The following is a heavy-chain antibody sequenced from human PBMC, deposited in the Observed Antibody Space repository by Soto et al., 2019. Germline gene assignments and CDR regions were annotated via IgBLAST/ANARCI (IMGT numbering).Heavy chain of an antibody. D-gene: IGHD2-8*01. V-gene: IGHV1-46*01. CDR1: GYTFTSYY. J-gene: IGHJ6*02. CDR3: AKNGQPPYYYYGMDV. CDR2: INPSGGST. Sequence: ASVKVSCQASGYTFTSYYMHWVRQAPGQGLEWMGIINPSGGSTSYAQKFQGRVTMTRDTSTSTVYMELSSLRSEDTAVYYCAKNGQPPYYYYGMDVWGQGTTVTVSS.